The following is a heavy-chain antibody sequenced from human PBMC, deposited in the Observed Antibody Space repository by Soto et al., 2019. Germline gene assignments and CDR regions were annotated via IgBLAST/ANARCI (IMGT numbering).Heavy chain of an antibody. CDR1: VYSISSSSYY. J-gene: IGHJ4*02. V-gene: IGHV4-39*01. CDR2: IYYSGST. CDR3: ASTNYGDPLWFDY. Sequence: SETMSLTCTVSVYSISSSSYYWGWISQPPGKGLEWIGSIYYSGSTYYNPSLKSRVTISVDTSKNQFSLKLSSVTAADTAVYYCASTNYGDPLWFDYWGQGTLVTVSS. D-gene: IGHD4-17*01.